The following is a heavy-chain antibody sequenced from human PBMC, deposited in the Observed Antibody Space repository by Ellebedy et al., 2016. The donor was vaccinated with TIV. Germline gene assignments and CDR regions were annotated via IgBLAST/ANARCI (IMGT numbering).Heavy chain of an antibody. CDR3: AKGAGWYNY. CDR1: GGSISSYY. J-gene: IGHJ4*01. Sequence: MPSETLSLTCTVSGGSISSYYWSWIRQPPGKGLEWIGYIYYSGAANYNPTLRSRVTISLDSSKSQYSLKVSSVTAADTAVYYCAKGAGWYNYWGHGILVTVSS. V-gene: IGHV4-59*01. D-gene: IGHD6-19*01. CDR2: IYYSGAA.